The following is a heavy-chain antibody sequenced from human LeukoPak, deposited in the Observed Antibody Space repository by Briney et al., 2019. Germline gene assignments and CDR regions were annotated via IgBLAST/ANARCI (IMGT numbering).Heavy chain of an antibody. CDR3: ARPGATTAGFAY. V-gene: IGHV3-30*04. J-gene: IGHJ4*02. CDR1: GFTFSSYA. D-gene: IGHD1-26*01. CDR2: ISYDGSNK. Sequence: GGSLRLSCAASGFTFSSYAMHWVRQAPGKGLEWVAVISYDGSNKYYADSVKGRFTISRDNSKNTLYLQMNGLRAEDTAVYYCARPGATTAGFAYWGQGTLVTVSS.